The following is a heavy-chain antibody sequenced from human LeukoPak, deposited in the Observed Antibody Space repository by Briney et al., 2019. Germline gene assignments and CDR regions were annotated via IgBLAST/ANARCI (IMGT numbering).Heavy chain of an antibody. CDR3: AGHFDWLLKKDWYSDL. CDR1: GGSISSYY. CDR2: IYTSGST. V-gene: IGHV4-4*07. Sequence: SETLSLTCTVSGGSISSYYWSWIRQPAGKGLEWIGRIYTSGSTNYNPSLKSRVTMSVDTSKNQFSLKLSSVTAADTAVYYCAGHFDWLLKKDWYSDLWGRGTLVTVSS. D-gene: IGHD3-9*01. J-gene: IGHJ2*01.